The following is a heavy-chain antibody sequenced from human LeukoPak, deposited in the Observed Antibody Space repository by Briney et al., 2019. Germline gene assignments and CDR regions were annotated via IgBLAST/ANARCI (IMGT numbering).Heavy chain of an antibody. D-gene: IGHD2-15*01. CDR3: ARDLEGYCSGGSCYNLVGFDY. Sequence: VASVKVSCKASGYTFTGYYMHWVRHAPGQGLEWMGWINPNSGGTNYAQKFQGWVTMTRDTSISTAYMELSRLRSDDTAVYYCARDLEGYCSGGSCYNLVGFDYWGQGTLVTVSS. J-gene: IGHJ4*02. CDR2: INPNSGGT. V-gene: IGHV1-2*04. CDR1: GYTFTGYY.